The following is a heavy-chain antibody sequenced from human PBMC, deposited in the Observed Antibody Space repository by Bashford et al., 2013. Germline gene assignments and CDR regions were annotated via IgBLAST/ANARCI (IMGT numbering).Heavy chain of an antibody. Sequence: VASVKVSCKASEYTFTNYAMHWVRQAPGQRLEWMGWISAGNGDTKFSQNFQGRVTITRDTSARIVYMELSSLRSADTAVYYCAHSGKLPRSAFDIWGQGTLVTVSS. D-gene: IGHD1-26*01. V-gene: IGHV1-3*01. J-gene: IGHJ3*02. CDR3: AHSGKLPRSAFDI. CDR2: ISAGNGDT. CDR1: EYTFTNYA.